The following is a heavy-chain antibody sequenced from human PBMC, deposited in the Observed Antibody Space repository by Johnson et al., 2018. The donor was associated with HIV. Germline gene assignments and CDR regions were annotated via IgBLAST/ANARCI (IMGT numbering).Heavy chain of an antibody. CDR1: GFTFSSYW. CDR3: TAHYRNAFDI. J-gene: IGHJ3*02. CDR2: ITSKTDGGTT. Sequence: VQLVESGGGVVQPGRSLRLSCAASGFTFSSYWMHWVRQAPGKGLEWVGRITSKTDGGTTDYAAPVKGRFTISRDDSKNTLFLQMNSLKTEDTALYYCTAHYRNAFDIWGQGTMVTVSS. V-gene: IGHV3-15*01. D-gene: IGHD1-26*01.